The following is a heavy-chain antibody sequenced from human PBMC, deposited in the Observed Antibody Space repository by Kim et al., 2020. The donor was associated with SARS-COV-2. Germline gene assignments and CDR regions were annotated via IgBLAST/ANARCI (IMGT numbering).Heavy chain of an antibody. Sequence: PSLKSRVTISVDTSKNQFSLKRSSVTAADTAVYYCASLTTEWELPHYFDYWGQGTLVTVSS. J-gene: IGHJ4*02. V-gene: IGHV4-59*01. CDR3: ASLTTEWELPHYFDY. D-gene: IGHD1-26*01.